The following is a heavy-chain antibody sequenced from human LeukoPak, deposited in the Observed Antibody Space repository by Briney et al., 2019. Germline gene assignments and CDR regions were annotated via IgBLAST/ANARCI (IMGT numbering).Heavy chain of an antibody. CDR3: ARVLDSSGGDAFDI. V-gene: IGHV3-11*01. Sequence: GGSLSLSCAASGFTFSDYYMSWIRQAPGKGLEWVSYISSSGSTIYYADSVKGRFTISRDNAKNSLYLQMNSLRAEDTAVYYCARVLDSSGGDAFDIWGQGTMVTVSS. D-gene: IGHD3-22*01. CDR2: ISSSGSTI. J-gene: IGHJ3*02. CDR1: GFTFSDYY.